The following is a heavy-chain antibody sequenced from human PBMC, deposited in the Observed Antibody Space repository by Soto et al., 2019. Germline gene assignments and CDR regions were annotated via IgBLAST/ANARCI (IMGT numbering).Heavy chain of an antibody. Sequence: EVQLVESGGGLVQPGGSLRLSCAASGFTLSGRSMHWVRQAPGQGLVWVSGIDNAGTDSTYADSVKGRFTSSRDNAKNMLYLQMNSLRVEDTAVYYCARGLFGPDVWGKGNTVTVSS. CDR2: IDNAGTDS. D-gene: IGHD3-10*02. CDR1: GFTLSGRS. CDR3: ARGLFGPDV. V-gene: IGHV3-74*01. J-gene: IGHJ6*03.